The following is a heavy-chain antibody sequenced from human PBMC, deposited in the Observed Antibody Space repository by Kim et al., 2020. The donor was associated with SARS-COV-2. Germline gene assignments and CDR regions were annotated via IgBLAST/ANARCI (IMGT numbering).Heavy chain of an antibody. V-gene: IGHV3-23*01. CDR3: VKDMSGYYRPFDF. Sequence: YTDAVRGRFTSSRDNSGDTLYLEMNSLRAEDTAVYYCVKDMSGYYRPFDFWGQGTLVTVSS. J-gene: IGHJ4*02. D-gene: IGHD3-22*01.